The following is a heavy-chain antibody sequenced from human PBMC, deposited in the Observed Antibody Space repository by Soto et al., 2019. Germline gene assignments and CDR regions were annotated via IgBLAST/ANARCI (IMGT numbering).Heavy chain of an antibody. Sequence: PSETLSLTYTVSGGSVSSGSYYWSWIRQPPGKGLEWIGYIYYSGSTNYNPSLKSRVTISVDTSKNQFSLKLSSVTAADTAVYYCARGRNNYYDSSGYYPLDYWGQGTLVTVSS. CDR2: IYYSGST. D-gene: IGHD3-22*01. V-gene: IGHV4-61*01. CDR3: ARGRNNYYDSSGYYPLDY. J-gene: IGHJ4*02. CDR1: GGSVSSGSYY.